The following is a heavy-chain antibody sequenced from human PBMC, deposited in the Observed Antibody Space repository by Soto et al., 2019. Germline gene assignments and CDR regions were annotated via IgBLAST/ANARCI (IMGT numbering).Heavy chain of an antibody. CDR3: ARVEWQWPYYCFDS. D-gene: IGHD6-19*01. Sequence: SETLSLTCAVSGYSISSGSYWGWIRQPPGQGLEWITSIYHSGNTYYNPSLKSRVTISVDTSKNQFSLKLSSVTAADTAVYYCARVEWQWPYYCFDSWGQGTLVTVSS. CDR1: GYSISSGSY. CDR2: IYHSGNT. J-gene: IGHJ4*02. V-gene: IGHV4-38-2*01.